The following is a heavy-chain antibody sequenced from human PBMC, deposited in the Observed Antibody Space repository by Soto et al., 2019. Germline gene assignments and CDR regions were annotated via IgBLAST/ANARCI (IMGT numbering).Heavy chain of an antibody. J-gene: IGHJ3*02. CDR3: ARGMTDYYDSSGYYHGDAFDI. CDR1: GYSFTDYW. V-gene: IGHV5-51*01. Sequence: PGESLKICCKGSGYSFTDYWIGWVRQMPGKGLEWMGIIYPGDSDTRYSPSFQGQVTISADKSISTAYLQWSSLKASDTAMYYCARGMTDYYDSSGYYHGDAFDIWGQGTMVTVS. D-gene: IGHD3-22*01. CDR2: IYPGDSDT.